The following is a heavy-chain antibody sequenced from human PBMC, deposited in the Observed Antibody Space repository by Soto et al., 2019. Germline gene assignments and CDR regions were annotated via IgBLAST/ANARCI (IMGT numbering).Heavy chain of an antibody. Sequence: QVQLVESGGGVVQPGRSLRLSCAASGFTFSSYAMHWVRQAPGKGLEWVAVISYDGSNKYYADSVKGRFTISRDNSKNTLYLQMNSLRAEDTSVYYCARVALLGYSSSWDDYWGQGTLVTVSS. CDR1: GFTFSSYA. CDR3: ARVALLGYSSSWDDY. J-gene: IGHJ4*02. V-gene: IGHV3-30-3*01. D-gene: IGHD6-13*01. CDR2: ISYDGSNK.